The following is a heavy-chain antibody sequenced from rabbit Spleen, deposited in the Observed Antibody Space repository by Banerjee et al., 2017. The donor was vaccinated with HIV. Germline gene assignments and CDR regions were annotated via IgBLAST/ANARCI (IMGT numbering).Heavy chain of an antibody. D-gene: IGHD7-1*01. V-gene: IGHV1S40*01. J-gene: IGHJ4*01. Sequence: QSLEESGGDLVKPEGSLTLTCTASGFSFSSDYYICWVRQAPGKGLEWIACIYGGDFHSTAYASWAKGRFTISRASSTKVTLQMTSLTAADTAIYFCAREGPRSTFAFDLWGPGTLVTVS. CDR1: GFSFSSDYY. CDR2: IYGGDFHST. CDR3: AREGPRSTFAFDL.